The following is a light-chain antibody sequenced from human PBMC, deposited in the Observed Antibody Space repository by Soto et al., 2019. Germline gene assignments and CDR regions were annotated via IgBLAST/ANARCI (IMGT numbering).Light chain of an antibody. Sequence: DIQMTQSPSSLSASVGDRVTITCRASQTMTTNLNWYQQKPVKATKVLIYATSTVQSGVPSRFSGSGSGTEFTLTIRSLQPEDFASYCCRQSTSMAWTFGQGTKVEI. CDR3: RQSTSMAWT. CDR2: ATS. CDR1: QTMTTN. J-gene: IGKJ1*01. V-gene: IGKV1-39*01.